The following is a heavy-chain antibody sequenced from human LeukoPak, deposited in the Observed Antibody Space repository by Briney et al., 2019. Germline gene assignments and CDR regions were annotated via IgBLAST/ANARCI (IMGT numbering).Heavy chain of an antibody. J-gene: IGHJ4*02. CDR3: ARELGSGMGSVFDY. Sequence: PGGSLRLSCAASGFTFSSCGMHWVRQAPGKGLEWVAFIRYDGSNKYYADSVKGRFTISRDNSKNTLYLQMNSLRAEDTAVYYCARELGSGMGSVFDYWGQGTLVTVSS. CDR2: IRYDGSNK. CDR1: GFTFSSCG. D-gene: IGHD1-26*01. V-gene: IGHV3-30*02.